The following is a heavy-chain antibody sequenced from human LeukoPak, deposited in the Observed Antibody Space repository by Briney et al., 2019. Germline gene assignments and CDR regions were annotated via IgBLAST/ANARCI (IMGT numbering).Heavy chain of an antibody. V-gene: IGHV4-31*03. Sequence: SETLSLTCTVSGGSISSGGYYWSWIRQHPGKGLEWIGYIYYSGSTYYNPSLKSRVTISVDTSKNQFSLKLSSVTAADTAVYYCARNAGTYYSRPLDYWGQGTLVTVSS. D-gene: IGHD3-10*01. CDR3: ARNAGTYYSRPLDY. J-gene: IGHJ4*02. CDR2: IYYSGST. CDR1: GGSISSGGYY.